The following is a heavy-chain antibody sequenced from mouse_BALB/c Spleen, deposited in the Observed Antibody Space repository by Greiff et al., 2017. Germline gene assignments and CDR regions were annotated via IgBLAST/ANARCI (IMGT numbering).Heavy chain of an antibody. CDR2: ISSGSSTI. J-gene: IGHJ3*01. CDR3: ARWATATWFAY. Sequence: EVKLEESGGGLVQPGGSRKLSCAASGFTFSSFGMHWVRQAPEKGLEWVAYISSGSSTIYYADTVKGRFTISRDNPKNTLFLQMTSLRSEDTAMYYCARWATATWFAYWGQGTLVTVSA. D-gene: IGHD1-2*01. V-gene: IGHV5-17*02. CDR1: GFTFSSFG.